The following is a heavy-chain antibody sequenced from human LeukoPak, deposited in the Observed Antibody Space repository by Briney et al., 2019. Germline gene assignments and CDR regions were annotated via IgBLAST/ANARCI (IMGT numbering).Heavy chain of an antibody. CDR3: ARGTYYYDSSGYCFDY. Sequence: SETLSLTCTVSGGSISSGSYYWSWIRQPAGKGLEWIGRIYTSGSTNYNPSLKSPVTISVDTSKNQFSLKLSSVTAADTAVYYCARGTYYYDSSGYCFDYWGQGTLVTVSS. D-gene: IGHD3-22*01. V-gene: IGHV4-61*02. CDR2: IYTSGST. J-gene: IGHJ4*02. CDR1: GGSISSGSYY.